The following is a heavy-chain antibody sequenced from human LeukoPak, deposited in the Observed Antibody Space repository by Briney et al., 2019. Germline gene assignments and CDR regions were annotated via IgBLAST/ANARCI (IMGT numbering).Heavy chain of an antibody. CDR2: INPNSGGT. Sequence: ASVKVSCKASGYTFTGYYMHWVRQAPGQGLEWMGWINPNSGGTNYAQKFQGRVTMTTDTSTTTAYMELRSLRSDDTAVYYCARELYGRFDPWGQGTLVTVSS. J-gene: IGHJ5*02. CDR3: ARELYGRFDP. D-gene: IGHD2-8*01. V-gene: IGHV1-2*02. CDR1: GYTFTGYY.